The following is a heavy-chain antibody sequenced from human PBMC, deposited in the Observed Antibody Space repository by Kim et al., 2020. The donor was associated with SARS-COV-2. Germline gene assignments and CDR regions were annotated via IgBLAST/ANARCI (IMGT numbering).Heavy chain of an antibody. CDR3: ARLSRGGTSES. CDR1: GYTFTSYW. J-gene: IGHJ5*02. CDR2: LYPSDSTT. D-gene: IGHD3-10*01. Sequence: GESLKISCKTSGYTFTSYWIGWVRQMPGKGLEWMGILYPSDSTTKYSPSFKGQVSLSADKSISTAYLQWNSLKASDTAINYCARLSRGGTSESWGQGTLGTVSS. V-gene: IGHV5-51*01.